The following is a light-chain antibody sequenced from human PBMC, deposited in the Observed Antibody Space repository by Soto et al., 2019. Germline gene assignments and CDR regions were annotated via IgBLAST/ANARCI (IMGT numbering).Light chain of an antibody. CDR2: GNS. V-gene: IGLV1-40*01. CDR1: SSNIGAGYD. J-gene: IGLJ2*01. Sequence: QPVLTQPPSVSGAPGQRVTISCTGSSSNIGAGYDVHWYQQLPGTAPKLLIYGNSNRPSGVPDRFSGSKSGTSASLAIPGLQAEDEADYYCQSYDSSPLFGGGTKLTVL. CDR3: QSYDSSPL.